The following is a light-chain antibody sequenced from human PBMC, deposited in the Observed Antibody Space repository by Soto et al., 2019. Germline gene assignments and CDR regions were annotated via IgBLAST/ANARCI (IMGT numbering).Light chain of an antibody. J-gene: IGKJ5*01. V-gene: IGKV3-11*01. CDR3: QQRSNWPPLT. CDR1: QSIGTY. Sequence: EIVLTQSPATLSLSPGARATLSCRASQSIGTYLAWYQQKPGQAPRLLIYTASTRATAIPARFSGSGSGTDFTLTISSLEPEDFAVYYCQQRSNWPPLTFGQGTRLEIK. CDR2: TAS.